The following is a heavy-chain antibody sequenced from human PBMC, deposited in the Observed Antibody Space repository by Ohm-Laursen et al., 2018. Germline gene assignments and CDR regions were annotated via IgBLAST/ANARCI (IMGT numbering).Heavy chain of an antibody. V-gene: IGHV4-59*01. CDR3: ARVHYYDSSGPRDYYYGMDV. D-gene: IGHD3-22*01. J-gene: IGHJ6*02. Sequence: PGTLSLTCTVSGGSISSYYWSWIRQPPGKGLEWIGYIYYSGSTNYNPSLKSRVTISVDTSKNQFSLKLSSVTAADTAVYYCARVHYYDSSGPRDYYYGMDVWGQGTTVTVSS. CDR2: IYYSGST. CDR1: GGSISSYY.